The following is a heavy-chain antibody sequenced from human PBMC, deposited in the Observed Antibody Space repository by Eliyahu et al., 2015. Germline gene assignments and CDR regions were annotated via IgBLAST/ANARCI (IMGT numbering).Heavy chain of an antibody. V-gene: IGHV4-59*01. Sequence: QVQLQESGPGLVKPSETLSLTCTVSGGSMNSYYWSWIRQPPGKGLEWIGFVYDSGTTNYNPSLKSRVTISLDTSEKQFSLNLSSVTAADTATYYCASSLWGSAAFDSWGQGTLVTVSS. J-gene: IGHJ4*02. D-gene: IGHD3-16*01. CDR3: ASSLWGSAAFDS. CDR2: VYDSGTT. CDR1: GGSMNSYY.